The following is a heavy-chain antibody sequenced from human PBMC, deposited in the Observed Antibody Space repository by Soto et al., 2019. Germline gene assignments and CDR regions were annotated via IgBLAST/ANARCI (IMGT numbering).Heavy chain of an antibody. Sequence: ASVKVSCKASGGTFSSYAISWVRQAPGQGLEWMGGIIPIFGTANYAQKFQGRVTITADESTSTAYMELSSLRSEDTAVYYCAREPGDSSSYFYFDYWGQGTLVTVSS. J-gene: IGHJ4*02. CDR2: IIPIFGTA. CDR1: GGTFSSYA. D-gene: IGHD3-22*01. CDR3: AREPGDSSSYFYFDY. V-gene: IGHV1-69*13.